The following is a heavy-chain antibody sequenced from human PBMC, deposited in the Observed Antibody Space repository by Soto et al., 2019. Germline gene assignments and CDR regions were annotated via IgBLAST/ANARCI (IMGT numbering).Heavy chain of an antibody. Sequence: SETLSVTWTVSGGSISRGGYYWSWIRQHPGKGLEWIGYIYYSGSTYYNPSLKSRVTISVDTSKNQFSLKLSSVTAADTAVYYCARLVTMSFDYWGQGTLVTVSS. CDR1: GGSISRGGYY. CDR2: IYYSGST. V-gene: IGHV4-31*02. J-gene: IGHJ4*02. CDR3: ARLVTMSFDY. D-gene: IGHD3-3*01.